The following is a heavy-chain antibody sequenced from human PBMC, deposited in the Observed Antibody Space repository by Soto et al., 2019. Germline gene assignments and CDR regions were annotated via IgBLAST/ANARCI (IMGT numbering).Heavy chain of an antibody. V-gene: IGHV4-34*01. CDR2: INHSGST. Sequence: SETLSLTCAVYGGSFSGYYWSWIRQLPGKGLEWIGEINHSGSTNYNPSLKSRVTISVDTSKNQFSLKLSSVTAADTAVYYCAREATGDAFDIWGQGTMVTVSS. D-gene: IGHD1-26*01. CDR1: GGSFSGYY. CDR3: AREATGDAFDI. J-gene: IGHJ3*02.